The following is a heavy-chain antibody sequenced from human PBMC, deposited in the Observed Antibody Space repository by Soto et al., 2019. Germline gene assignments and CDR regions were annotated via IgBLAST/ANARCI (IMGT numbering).Heavy chain of an antibody. J-gene: IGHJ4*02. CDR3: AIDQWPGDY. CDR2: MNPNSGDT. D-gene: IGHD6-19*01. Sequence: QGQLVQSGAEVKKPGASVKVSCKASGYTFTSYDISWVRQATGQGLEWMGWMNPNSGDTVYAQKFQGRVVMTATTSISTAYMELSSLRSEDTAVYYCAIDQWPGDYWGQGTLVTVSS. V-gene: IGHV1-8*01. CDR1: GYTFTSYD.